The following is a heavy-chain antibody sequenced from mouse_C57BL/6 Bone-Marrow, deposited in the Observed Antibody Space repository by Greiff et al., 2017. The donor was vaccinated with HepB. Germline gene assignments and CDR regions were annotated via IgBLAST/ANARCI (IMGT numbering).Heavy chain of an antibody. CDR1: GYTFTSYW. D-gene: IGHD1-1*01. V-gene: IGHV1-52*01. J-gene: IGHJ4*01. Sequence: QVQLQQPGAELVRPGSSVKLSCKASGYTFTSYWMHWVKQRPRQGLEWIGNINPSDSETHYNQKFKDKATLTVDKSSSTAYMQLSSLTSEDSAVYYCAFTTVVAPYAMDYWGQGTSVTVSS. CDR3: AFTTVVAPYAMDY. CDR2: INPSDSET.